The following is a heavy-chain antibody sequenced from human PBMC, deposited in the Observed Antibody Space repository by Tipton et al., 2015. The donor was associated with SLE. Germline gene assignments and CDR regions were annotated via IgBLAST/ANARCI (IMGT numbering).Heavy chain of an antibody. Sequence: TLSLTCTVSGGSISSHYWSWIRQHPGKGLEWIGYIYYSGSTYYNPSLKSRVTISIGTSKNQFSLKLNSVTAADTAVYYCARALQNYFDYWGQGTLVTVSS. CDR3: ARALQNYFDY. V-gene: IGHV4-59*06. CDR2: IYYSGST. CDR1: GGSISSHY. J-gene: IGHJ4*02.